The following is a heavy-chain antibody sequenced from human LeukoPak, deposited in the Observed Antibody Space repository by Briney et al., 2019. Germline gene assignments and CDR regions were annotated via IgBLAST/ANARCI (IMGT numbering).Heavy chain of an antibody. D-gene: IGHD2-21*01. CDR3: ARPAYCGGDCYAQFDY. CDR1: GFTFNTYP. J-gene: IGHJ4*02. Sequence: GGSLRLSCAASGFTFNTYPVHWVRQAPGKGLEWVAVISYDGSIRNYADSVKGRFTISRDNPKNTLYLEMNSLRVEDTAVYYCARPAYCGGDCYAQFDYWGQGTLVTVSS. V-gene: IGHV3-30-3*01. CDR2: ISYDGSIR.